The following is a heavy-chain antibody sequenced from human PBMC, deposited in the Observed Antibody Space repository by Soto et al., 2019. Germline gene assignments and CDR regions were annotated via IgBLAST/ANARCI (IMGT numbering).Heavy chain of an antibody. V-gene: IGHV4-34*01. Sequence: SETLSLTCAVYGGSVSGYYWSWIRQPPGKGLEWSGEINHSGSTNYNPSLKSRVTISVDTSKNQFSLKLSSVTAADTAVYYCARKPGRITRVRGVIRRSNWFDPWGQGPLVTVSS. CDR1: GGSVSGYY. CDR2: INHSGST. CDR3: ARKPGRITRVRGVIRRSNWFDP. D-gene: IGHD3-10*01. J-gene: IGHJ5*02.